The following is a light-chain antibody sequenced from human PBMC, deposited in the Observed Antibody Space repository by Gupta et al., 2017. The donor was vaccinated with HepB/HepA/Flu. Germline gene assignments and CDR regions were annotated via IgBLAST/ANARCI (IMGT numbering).Light chain of an antibody. CDR1: QSISSY. V-gene: IGKV1-39*01. CDR3: QQRDSTPST. J-gene: IGKJ1*01. CDR2: GAS. Sequence: DIQMTQSPFSLSASVGDRVTITCRASQSISSYLNWYQQKPGKAPKLLIYGASSLQSGVPSRFSGSGSGTDFTLTISSLQPEDFATYYCQQRDSTPSTFGQGTKVEIK.